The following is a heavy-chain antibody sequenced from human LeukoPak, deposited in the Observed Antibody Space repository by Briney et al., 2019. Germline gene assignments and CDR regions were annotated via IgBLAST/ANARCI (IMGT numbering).Heavy chain of an antibody. J-gene: IGHJ3*02. V-gene: IGHV3-23*01. D-gene: IGHD4-17*01. CDR3: AKDLTVTIDAFDI. CDR2: ISGSGGST. CDR1: GFTFSSYA. Sequence: GGSLRLSCAASGFTFSSYAMSWVRQAPGKGLEWVSAISGSGGSTHYADSVKGRFTISRDNSKNTLYLQMNSLRAEDTAVYYCAKDLTVTIDAFDIWGQGTMVTVSS.